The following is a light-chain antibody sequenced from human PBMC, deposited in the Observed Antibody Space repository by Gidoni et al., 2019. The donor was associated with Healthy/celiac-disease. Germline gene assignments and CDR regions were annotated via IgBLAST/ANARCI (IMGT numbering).Light chain of an antibody. Sequence: VLTQSPGTLSLSPGERATLSCRASQSVSSSYLAWYQQKPGQAPRLLIYGASSRATGIPDRFSGSGSGTDFTLTISRLEPEDFAVYYCQQYGNSPPTTFGQGTKVEIK. CDR2: GAS. V-gene: IGKV3-20*01. CDR1: QSVSSSY. CDR3: QQYGNSPPTT. J-gene: IGKJ1*01.